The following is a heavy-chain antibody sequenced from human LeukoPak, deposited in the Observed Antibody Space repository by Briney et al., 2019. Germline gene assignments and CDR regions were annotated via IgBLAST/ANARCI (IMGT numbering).Heavy chain of an antibody. CDR1: GFTFSTFD. D-gene: IGHD6-13*01. Sequence: TGGSLRLSCAASGFTFSTFDMNWVRQAPGKGLEWVSYISSGSSTIYYADSVKGRFTTSRDNAKNSLYLQVDTLRAEDTAVYYCARDYSPRQLSYWCFDLWGRGTLVTVSA. J-gene: IGHJ2*01. CDR2: ISSGSSTI. V-gene: IGHV3-48*04. CDR3: ARDYSPRQLSYWCFDL.